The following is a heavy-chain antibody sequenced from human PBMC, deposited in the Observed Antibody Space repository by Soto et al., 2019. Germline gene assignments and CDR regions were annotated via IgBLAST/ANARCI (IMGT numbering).Heavy chain of an antibody. CDR3: ARGPPFAIAARPYWFDP. CDR2: MNPNSGNT. Sequence: QVQLVQSGAEVKKPGASVKVSCKASGYTFTSYDINWVRQATGQGLEWMGWMNPNSGNTGYAQKFQGRVTMTRNTSLSTAYMELSSLRSEDTAVYYCARGPPFAIAARPYWFDPWGQGTLVTVSS. J-gene: IGHJ5*02. D-gene: IGHD6-6*01. V-gene: IGHV1-8*01. CDR1: GYTFTSYD.